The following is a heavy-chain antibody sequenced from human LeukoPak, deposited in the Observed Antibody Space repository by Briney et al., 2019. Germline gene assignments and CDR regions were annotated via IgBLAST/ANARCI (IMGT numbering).Heavy chain of an antibody. CDR2: INPNSGGT. CDR1: GYTFTGYY. CDR3: ARDADYGDYGWFDP. J-gene: IGHJ5*02. V-gene: IGHV1-2*02. Sequence: ASVKVSCKASGYTFTGYYMHWVRQAPGQGLEWMGWINPNSGGTNYAQKFQGRVTMTRDTSISTAYMELSSLRSEDTAVYYCARDADYGDYGWFDPWGQGTLVTVSS. D-gene: IGHD4-17*01.